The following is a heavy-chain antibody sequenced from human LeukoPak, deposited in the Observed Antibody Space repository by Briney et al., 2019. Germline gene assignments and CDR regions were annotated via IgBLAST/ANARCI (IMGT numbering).Heavy chain of an antibody. CDR1: GYTFTSYG. V-gene: IGHV1-18*01. D-gene: IGHD3-10*01. Sequence: GASVKVSCKASGYTFTSYGISWVRQAPGQGLEWMGWISAYNGNTNYAQKLQGRVTMTTDTFTSTAYMELRSLRSEDTAVYYCARGGGSLWFREYYDAFDIWGQGTMVTVSS. CDR3: ARGGGSLWFREYYDAFDI. J-gene: IGHJ3*02. CDR2: ISAYNGNT.